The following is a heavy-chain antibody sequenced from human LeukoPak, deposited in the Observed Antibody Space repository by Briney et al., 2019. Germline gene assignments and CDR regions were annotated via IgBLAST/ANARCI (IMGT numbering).Heavy chain of an antibody. V-gene: IGHV3-7*03. CDR3: AVGEYSYGFSLDY. CDR2: IKQDGSEK. D-gene: IGHD5-18*01. J-gene: IGHJ4*02. CDR1: GFTFSSYW. Sequence: GGSLRLSCAAPGFTFSSYWMSWVRQAPGKGLEWVANIKQDGSEKYYVDSVKGRFTISRDNAKNSLYLQMNSLRAEDTAVYYCAVGEYSYGFSLDYWGQGTLVTVSS.